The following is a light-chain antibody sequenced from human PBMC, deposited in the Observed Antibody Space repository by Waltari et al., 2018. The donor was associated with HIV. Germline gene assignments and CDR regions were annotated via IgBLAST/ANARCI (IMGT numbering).Light chain of an antibody. J-gene: IGKJ1*01. CDR1: QSLLHSNGYNY. Sequence: DIVMTQSPLSLPVTPGEPASISCRSSQSLLHSNGYNYLDWYLQKPGQSLQLLIYSGSNRASGVPDRFSGSGSGTDFTLKISRVEAEDVGVYYCMQALHKWTFGQGTKVEIK. CDR3: MQALHKWT. CDR2: SGS. V-gene: IGKV2-28*01.